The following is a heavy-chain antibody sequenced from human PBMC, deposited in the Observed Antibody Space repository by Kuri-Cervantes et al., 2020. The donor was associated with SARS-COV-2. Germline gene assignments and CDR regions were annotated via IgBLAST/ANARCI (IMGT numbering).Heavy chain of an antibody. CDR2: INPDTGNA. D-gene: IGHD6-19*01. V-gene: IGHV1-8*02. J-gene: IGHJ5*02. CDR3: ATGIAVGTQNWFDP. CDR1: GYTFTTSD. Sequence: ASVKVSCKASGYTFTTSDINWERQATGQGLEWMGWINPDTGNAGYAQKFQGRVTVTRDTSTSTAFMELSSLRSDDTAVYYCATGIAVGTQNWFDPWGQGTLVTVSS.